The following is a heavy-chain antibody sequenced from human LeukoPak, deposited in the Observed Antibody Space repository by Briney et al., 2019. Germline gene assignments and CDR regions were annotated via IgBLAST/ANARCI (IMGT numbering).Heavy chain of an antibody. CDR2: IYTSGST. Sequence: SETLSLTCTVSGGSISSYYWSWIRQPAGKGLEWIGRIYTSGSTNYNPSLKSRVTMSVDTSKNQFSLKLSSVTAADTAVYYCARERTDYSNLYWFDPWGQGTLVTVSS. D-gene: IGHD4-11*01. V-gene: IGHV4-4*07. J-gene: IGHJ5*02. CDR1: GGSISSYY. CDR3: ARERTDYSNLYWFDP.